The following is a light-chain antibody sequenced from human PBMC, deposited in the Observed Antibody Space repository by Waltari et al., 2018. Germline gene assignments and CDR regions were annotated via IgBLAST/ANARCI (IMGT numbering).Light chain of an antibody. J-gene: IGLJ2*01. CDR1: SLRTYY. CDR3: NSRDSSGAVV. CDR2: GKN. V-gene: IGLV3-19*01. Sequence: SSELTQDPAVSVALGQKVRITSQGDSLRTYYAIWYQQKPGQAPVLVIYGKNNRPSGIPDRFSGSSSGNTASLTITGAQAEDEADYYCNSRDSSGAVVFGGGTKLTVL.